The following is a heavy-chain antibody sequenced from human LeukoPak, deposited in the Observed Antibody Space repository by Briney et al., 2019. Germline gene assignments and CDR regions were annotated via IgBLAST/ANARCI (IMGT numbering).Heavy chain of an antibody. CDR2: TYSDGST. J-gene: IGHJ6*02. D-gene: IGHD1-1*01. V-gene: IGHV3-53*01. Sequence: GGSLRLSCAASGFTVSRNYMSWVRQAPGKGLEWVSLTYSDGSTSYTDSVKGRFTISRDNSKNTLSLQLNSLRAEDTAVYYCARDGGSSTMEPTRGYYYYGMDVWGQGTTVTVSS. CDR1: GFTVSRNY. CDR3: ARDGGSSTMEPTRGYYYYGMDV.